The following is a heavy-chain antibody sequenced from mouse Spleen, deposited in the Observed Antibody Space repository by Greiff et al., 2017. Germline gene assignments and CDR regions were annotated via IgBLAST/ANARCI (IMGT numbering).Heavy chain of an antibody. J-gene: IGHJ2*01. CDR1: GYTFTSYT. D-gene: IGHD2-2*01. CDR3: ARSNGLRSYFDY. Sequence: QVQLQQSGAELARPGASVKMSCKASGYTFTSYTMHWVKQRPGQGLEWIGYINPSSGYTKYNQKFKDKATLTADKSSSTAYMQLSSLTSEDSAVYYGARSNGLRSYFDYWGQGTTLTVSS. V-gene: IGHV1-4*01. CDR2: INPSSGYT.